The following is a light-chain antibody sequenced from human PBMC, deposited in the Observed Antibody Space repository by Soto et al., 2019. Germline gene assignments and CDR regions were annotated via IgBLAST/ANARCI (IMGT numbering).Light chain of an antibody. V-gene: IGKV3-11*01. J-gene: IGKJ5*01. CDR1: QSVRSY. CDR3: QQRSNWPTNT. CDR2: DAS. Sequence: EIVLTQSPATLSLSPGERATLSCRASQSVRSYLAWYQQKPGQAPRLLXYDASNRANGIPARFSGSGSGTDLTLTISSLEPEDFAVYYCQQRSNWPTNTFGQGTRLEIK.